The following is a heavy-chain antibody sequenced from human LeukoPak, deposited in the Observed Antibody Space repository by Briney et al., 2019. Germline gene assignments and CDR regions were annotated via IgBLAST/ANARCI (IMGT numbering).Heavy chain of an antibody. D-gene: IGHD5-12*01. J-gene: IGHJ4*02. CDR1: GFTFSSYA. V-gene: IGHV3-23*01. Sequence: GETLRLSCAASGFTFSSYAMNWVRQAPGKGLEWVSTISSDGGRIFYEDSVKGRFTISRDNSKNTLYLQMSSLRAEDTALYYCAKAGGSYSATYYLDYWVQGTLVTVSS. CDR2: ISSDGGRI. CDR3: AKAGGSYSATYYLDY.